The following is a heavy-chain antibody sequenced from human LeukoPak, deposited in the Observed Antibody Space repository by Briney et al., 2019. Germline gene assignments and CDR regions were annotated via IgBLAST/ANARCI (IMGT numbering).Heavy chain of an antibody. CDR3: ARGGAVFDLTGGWFDP. CDR1: GYTFTGYY. J-gene: IGHJ5*02. CDR2: INPNSGGT. V-gene: IGHV1-2*06. D-gene: IGHD2-21*01. Sequence: ASVKVSYKASGYTFTGYYMHWVRQAPGQGLEWMGRINPNSGGTNYAQKFQGRVTMTRDTSISTAYMELSRLGSDDTAVYYCARGGAVFDLTGGWFDPWGQGTLVTVSS.